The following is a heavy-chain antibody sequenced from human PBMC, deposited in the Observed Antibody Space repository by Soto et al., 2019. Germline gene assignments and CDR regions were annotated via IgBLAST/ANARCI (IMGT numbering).Heavy chain of an antibody. D-gene: IGHD5-12*01. Sequence: SETLSLTFTVSGGSISSSSYYWGWIRQPPGKGLEWIGSIYYSGSTYYNPSLKSRVTISVDTSKNQFSLKLSSVTDTDTAVYYCARRGKGDGYYFDYWGQGTLVTVSS. V-gene: IGHV4-39*01. CDR3: ARRGKGDGYYFDY. CDR1: GGSISSSSYY. CDR2: IYYSGST. J-gene: IGHJ4*02.